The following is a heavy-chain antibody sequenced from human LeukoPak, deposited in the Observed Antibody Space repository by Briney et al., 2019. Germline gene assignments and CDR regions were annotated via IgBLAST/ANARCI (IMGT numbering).Heavy chain of an antibody. CDR3: ARDPRYSYDDSGTFDS. V-gene: IGHV3-30-3*01. D-gene: IGHD3-22*01. CDR2: ISYDGSNK. J-gene: IGHJ4*02. CDR1: GFTFSTYT. Sequence: QPGGSLRLSCAASGFTFSTYTLHWVRQAPGKGLEWVAVISYDGSNKYYADSVKGRFTVSRDNAKNSLYLQMNTLRAEDTAIYYCARDPRYSYDDSGTFDSWGQGTLVIVSS.